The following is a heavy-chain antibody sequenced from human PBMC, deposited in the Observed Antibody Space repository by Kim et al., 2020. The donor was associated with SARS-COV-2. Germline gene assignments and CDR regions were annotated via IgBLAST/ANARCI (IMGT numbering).Heavy chain of an antibody. CDR1: GCSISSGGYY. CDR3: ARAHRTIFGVVEYMDV. D-gene: IGHD3-3*01. J-gene: IGHJ6*02. Sequence: SETLSLTCTVSGCSISSGGYYWSWIRQHPGKGLEWIGYIYYSGSTYYNPSLKSRVTISVDTSKNQFSLKLSSVTAADTAVYYCARAHRTIFGVVEYMDVWGQGTTVTVSS. V-gene: IGHV4-31*03. CDR2: IYYSGST.